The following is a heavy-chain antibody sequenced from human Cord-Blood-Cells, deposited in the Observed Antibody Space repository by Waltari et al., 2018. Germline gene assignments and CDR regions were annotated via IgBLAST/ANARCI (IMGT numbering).Heavy chain of an antibody. Sequence: QVQLQESGPGLVKPSQTLSLTCTVSGGSISSGAYYWSWIRQPPGKGLEWIGYIYYRGSTYYNPSLKSRVTISVDTSKNQFSLKLSSVTAADTAVYYCARGLLELRAFDIWGQGTMVTVSS. V-gene: IGHV4-30-4*01. CDR1: GGSISSGAYY. D-gene: IGHD1-7*01. J-gene: IGHJ3*02. CDR3: ARGLLELRAFDI. CDR2: IYYRGST.